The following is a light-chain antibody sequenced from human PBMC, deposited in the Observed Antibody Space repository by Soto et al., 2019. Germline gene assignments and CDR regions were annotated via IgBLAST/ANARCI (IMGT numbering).Light chain of an antibody. Sequence: DIVMTQSPDSLAVSLGERATINCKSSQSVLYSSNTKNYLARYQQKPGQPPKPIIYWASTRESGVPDRFSGSGSGTDFTLTISSLQAEDVAVYYCQQYYSTPYTFGQGTKLEIK. CDR3: QQYYSTPYT. V-gene: IGKV4-1*01. CDR2: WAS. J-gene: IGKJ2*01. CDR1: QSVLYSSNTKNY.